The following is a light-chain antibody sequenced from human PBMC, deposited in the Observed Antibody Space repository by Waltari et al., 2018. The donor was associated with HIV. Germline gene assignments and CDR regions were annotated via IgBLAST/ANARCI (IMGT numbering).Light chain of an antibody. V-gene: IGLV1-47*01. CDR1: DPNIGTPP. CDR3: STWDKTQSAQV. CDR2: SNP. J-gene: IGLJ3*02. Sequence: QPVLTQLPSVSGTPGQTVTISCSGSDPNIGTPPVYWYLVLPGPTPRLHSFSNPERPSGFPGRFSGSKSGASASLTIFGLRSEDEADYYCSTWDKTQSAQVFGGGTKLTVL.